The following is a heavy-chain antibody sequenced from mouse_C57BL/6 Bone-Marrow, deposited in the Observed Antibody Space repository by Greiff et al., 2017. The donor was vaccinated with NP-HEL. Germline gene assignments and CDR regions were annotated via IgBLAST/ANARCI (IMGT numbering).Heavy chain of an antibody. D-gene: IGHD3-3*01. J-gene: IGHJ2*01. Sequence: EVKLVESGGGLVQPGGSLKLSCAASGFTFSDYYMYWVRQTPEKRLEWVAYISNGGGSTYYPDTVKGRFTISRDNAKNTLYLQMSRLKSEDTAMYYCARRGGTLYCFDYWGQGTTLTVSS. V-gene: IGHV5-12*01. CDR3: ARRGGTLYCFDY. CDR1: GFTFSDYY. CDR2: ISNGGGST.